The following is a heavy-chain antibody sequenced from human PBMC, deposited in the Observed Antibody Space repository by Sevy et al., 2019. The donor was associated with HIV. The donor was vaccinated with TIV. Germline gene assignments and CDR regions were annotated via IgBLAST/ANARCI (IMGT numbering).Heavy chain of an antibody. CDR3: AGDRERGSGSFKNYYGMDV. V-gene: IGHV3-30-3*01. CDR1: GFTFSSYA. CDR2: ISYDGSNK. J-gene: IGHJ6*02. Sequence: GGSLRLSCAASGFTFSSYAMHWVRQAPGKGLEWVAVISYDGSNKYYADSVKGRFTISRDNSKITLYLQMNSLRAEDTAVYYCAGDRERGSGSFKNYYGMDVWGQGTTVTVSS. D-gene: IGHD3-10*01.